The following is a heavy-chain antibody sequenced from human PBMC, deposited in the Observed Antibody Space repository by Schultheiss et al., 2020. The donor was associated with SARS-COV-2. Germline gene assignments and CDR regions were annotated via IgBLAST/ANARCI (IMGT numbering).Heavy chain of an antibody. D-gene: IGHD6-13*01. CDR3: AKVWQQLDY. Sequence: GGSLRLSCAASGFTFSSYWMHWVRQAPGKGLEWVSGISWNSGSIGYADSVKGRFTISRDNSKNTLYLQMNSLRAEDTAVYYCAKVWQQLDYWGQGTLVTVSS. J-gene: IGHJ4*02. CDR1: GFTFSSYW. V-gene: IGHV3-23*01. CDR2: ISWNSGSI.